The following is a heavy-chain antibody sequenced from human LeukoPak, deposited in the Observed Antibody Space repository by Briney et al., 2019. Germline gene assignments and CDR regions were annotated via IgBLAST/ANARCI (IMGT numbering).Heavy chain of an antibody. V-gene: IGHV3-53*01. CDR1: GVTVSSKY. CDR3: ARDRGYCRGTTCYAYYFDS. CDR2: IYSGGST. J-gene: IGHJ4*02. D-gene: IGHD2-2*01. Sequence: PGGSLRLSCAASGVTVSSKYISWVRQAPGKGLEWVSVIYSGGSTYYADSVKGRFTISRDNAKNSLYLQMNSLRAEDTAVYYCARDRGYCRGTTCYAYYFDSWGQGTLVTVSS.